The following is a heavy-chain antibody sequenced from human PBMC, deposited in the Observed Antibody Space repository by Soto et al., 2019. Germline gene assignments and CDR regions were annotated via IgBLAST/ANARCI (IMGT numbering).Heavy chain of an antibody. CDR2: IIPLFGTT. V-gene: IGHV1-69*01. CDR1: GGTFSNYV. CDR3: EIDVGSGVWSVV. J-gene: IGHJ6*02. Sequence: QVQLVQSGTEVKKPGSSAKVSCKASGGTFSNYVISWVRQAPGQGLEWMGGIIPLFGTTDYAKKFQGRIAITADESTTTVYMDLSSLRFEDTAVYFCEIDVGSGVWSVVWGQGTTVIVSS. D-gene: IGHD2-21*01.